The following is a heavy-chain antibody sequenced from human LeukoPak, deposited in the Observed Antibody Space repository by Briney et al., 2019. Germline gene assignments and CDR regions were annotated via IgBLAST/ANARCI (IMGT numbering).Heavy chain of an antibody. CDR3: AREGYCSSTSCYAPFDY. V-gene: IGHV3-66*01. CDR2: TYSGDTT. CDR1: GFIVRSNH. Sequence: GGSLRLSCAAFGFIVRSNHINWVRQAPGKGLEWVSITYSGDTTYYADSVKGRFIISRDDSKNTLSLQMNSLRAEDTAVYYCAREGYCSSTSCYAPFDYWGQGTLVTVSS. J-gene: IGHJ4*02. D-gene: IGHD2-2*01.